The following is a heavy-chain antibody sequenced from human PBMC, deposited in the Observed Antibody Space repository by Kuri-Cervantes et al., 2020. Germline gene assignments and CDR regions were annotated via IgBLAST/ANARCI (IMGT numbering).Heavy chain of an antibody. CDR3: ARDPATIDNYYGMDV. CDR1: GFTFSSYG. D-gene: IGHD5-24*01. V-gene: IGHV3-33*01. Sequence: GESLKISCAASGFTFSSYGMHWVRQAPGKGLEWVAVIWYDGSNKYYADSVKGRFTISRDNSKNTLYLQMNSLRAEDTAVYYCARDPATIDNYYGMDVWGQGTTVTVSS. J-gene: IGHJ6*02. CDR2: IWYDGSNK.